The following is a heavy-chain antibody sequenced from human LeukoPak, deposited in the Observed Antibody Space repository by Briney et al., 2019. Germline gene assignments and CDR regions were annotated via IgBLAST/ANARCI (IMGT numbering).Heavy chain of an antibody. Sequence: GGSLRLSCAASGFTFSSYWMSWVRQAPGKGLEWVANIKQDGSEKYYVDSVKGRFTISRDNAKNSLYLKMNSLRAEDTAVYYCARDKAGTTFRFFYWFDPWGQGTLVTVSS. CDR1: GFTFSSYW. D-gene: IGHD1-7*01. CDR3: ARDKAGTTFRFFYWFDP. J-gene: IGHJ5*02. V-gene: IGHV3-7*01. CDR2: IKQDGSEK.